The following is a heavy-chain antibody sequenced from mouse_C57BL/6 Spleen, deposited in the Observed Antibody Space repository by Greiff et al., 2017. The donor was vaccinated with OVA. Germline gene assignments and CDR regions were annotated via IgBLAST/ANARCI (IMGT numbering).Heavy chain of an antibody. CDR1: GYTFTSYG. D-gene: IGHD4-1*01. CDR3: ARRWDEDD. CDR2: IYPRSGNT. V-gene: IGHV1-81*01. Sequence: SGAELARPGASVKLSCKASGYTFTSYGISWVKQRTGQGLEWIGEIYPRSGNTYYNEKFKGKATLTADKSSSTAYMELRSLTSEDSAVYFCARRWDEDDWGQGTTLTVSS. J-gene: IGHJ2*01.